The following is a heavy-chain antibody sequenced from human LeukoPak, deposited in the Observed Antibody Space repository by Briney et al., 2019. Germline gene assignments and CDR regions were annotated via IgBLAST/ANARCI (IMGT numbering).Heavy chain of an antibody. D-gene: IGHD5-18*01. J-gene: IGHJ6*03. CDR3: ARGEVDTAMAPYYYYMDV. Sequence: PSVKLSCKASGGTFSSYAISWVRQAPGQGLEWMGRIIPIFGTANYAQKFQGRVTITTDESTSTAYMELSSLRSEDTAVYYCARGEVDTAMAPYYYYMDVWGKGTTVTVSS. CDR1: GGTFSSYA. V-gene: IGHV1-69*05. CDR2: IIPIFGTA.